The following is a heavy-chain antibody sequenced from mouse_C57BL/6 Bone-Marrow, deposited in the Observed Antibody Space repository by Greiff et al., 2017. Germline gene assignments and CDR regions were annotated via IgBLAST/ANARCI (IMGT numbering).Heavy chain of an antibody. CDR3: GRTGYYGSSYGGYFDV. CDR2: IYPRSGNT. V-gene: IGHV1-81*01. D-gene: IGHD1-1*01. Sequence: QVQLQQSGAELARPGASVKLSCKASGYTFTSYGISWVKQRTGQGLEWIGEIYPRSGNTYYNEKFKGKATLTADKSSSTAYMELRSLTSEDSAGYFWGRTGYYGSSYGGYFDVWGTGTTVTVAS. CDR1: GYTFTSYG. J-gene: IGHJ1*03.